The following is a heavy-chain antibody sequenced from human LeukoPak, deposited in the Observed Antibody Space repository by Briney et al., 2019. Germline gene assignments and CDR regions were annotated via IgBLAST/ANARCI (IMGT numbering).Heavy chain of an antibody. D-gene: IGHD3-22*01. V-gene: IGHV4-39*07. Sequence: SETLSLTCTVFGGSVTSSSHYWGWIRQPPGKGLEWIGNVDYSGITYYSPSLKSRVTMSVDTSKNQFSLILASVTAADTAVYYCARDSRTSSGYFDYWGQGTPVSVSS. J-gene: IGHJ4*02. CDR1: GGSVTSSSHY. CDR3: ARDSRTSSGYFDY. CDR2: VDYSGIT.